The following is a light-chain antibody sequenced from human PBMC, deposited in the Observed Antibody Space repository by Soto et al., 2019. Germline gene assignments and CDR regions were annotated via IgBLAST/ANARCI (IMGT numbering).Light chain of an antibody. J-gene: IGKJ1*01. CDR1: QSVSSN. CDR2: DAF. Sequence: EIVMTQSPVTLSVSPGERVTLSCRASQSVSSNLAWYQQKPGQAPSLLIYDAFTRATGIPARFSGTGSGTEFTLTISSLQSEDFALYYCQQCNNWPRTFGQGTKVDI. CDR3: QQCNNWPRT. V-gene: IGKV3-15*01.